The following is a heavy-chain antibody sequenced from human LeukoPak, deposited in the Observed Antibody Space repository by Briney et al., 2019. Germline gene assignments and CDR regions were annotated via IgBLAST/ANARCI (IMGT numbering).Heavy chain of an antibody. CDR3: AKGEYCSGDSCYSYYGMDV. CDR2: ISGAGTST. J-gene: IGHJ6*02. Sequence: PGGSLRLSCAASGFTFSSYAMTWVRQAPGKGLEWVSAISGAGTSTYFADSVKGRFTISRDNSKNTLYLQMNSVRAEDTAVYYCAKGEYCSGDSCYSYYGMDVWGQGTTVTVSS. V-gene: IGHV3-23*01. D-gene: IGHD2-15*01. CDR1: GFTFSSYA.